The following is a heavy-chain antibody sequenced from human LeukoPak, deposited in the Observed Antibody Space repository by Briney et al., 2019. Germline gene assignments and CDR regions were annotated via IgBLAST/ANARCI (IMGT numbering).Heavy chain of an antibody. J-gene: IGHJ4*02. CDR1: GGSISSSSYY. V-gene: IGHV4-39*01. CDR3: ARHILYSNYVYYFDY. CDR2: IYYSGST. Sequence: PSETLSLTCTVSGGSISSSSYYWGWIRQPPGKGLEWIGSIYYSGSTYYNPSLKGRVTISVDTSKNQFSLKLSSVTAADTAVYYCARHILYSNYVYYFDYWGQGTLVTVSS. D-gene: IGHD4-11*01.